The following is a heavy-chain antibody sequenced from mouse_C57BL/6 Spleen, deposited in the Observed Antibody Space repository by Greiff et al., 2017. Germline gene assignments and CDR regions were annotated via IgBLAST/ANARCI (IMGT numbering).Heavy chain of an antibody. J-gene: IGHJ2*01. V-gene: IGHV14-2*01. CDR1: GFNIKDYY. Sequence: EVQLQQSGAELVKPGASVKLSCTASGFNIKDYYMHWVKQRTEQGLEWIGRIDPEDGDTKYAPNFQGKATITADTSSNTAYLQLSSLTSEDTAVYYCAFTTVVATRDYFDYWGQGTTLTVSS. CDR3: AFTTVVATRDYFDY. CDR2: IDPEDGDT. D-gene: IGHD1-1*01.